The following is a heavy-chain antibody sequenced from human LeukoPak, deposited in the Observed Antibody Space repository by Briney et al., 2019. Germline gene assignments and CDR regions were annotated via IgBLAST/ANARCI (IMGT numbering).Heavy chain of an antibody. J-gene: IGHJ6*02. Sequence: SETLSLTCTVSGDSLSINIYYCGSVRQPPGKGRGWIGSNYYSGSTYYNPSLKSRVTISVDTSENQFSLKLSSVTAADTAVYYCAREIELWLQRRGMDVWGQGTTVTVSS. D-gene: IGHD5-18*01. V-gene: IGHV4-39*07. CDR1: GDSLSINIYY. CDR3: AREIELWLQRRGMDV. CDR2: NYYSGST.